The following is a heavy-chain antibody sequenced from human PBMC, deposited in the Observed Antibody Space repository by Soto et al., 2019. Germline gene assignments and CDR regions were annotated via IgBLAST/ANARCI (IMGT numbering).Heavy chain of an antibody. J-gene: IGHJ4*02. CDR2: ISSSSTI. D-gene: IGHD6-19*01. Sequence: EVQLVESGGDLVQPGGSLRLSCAASGFTFSTYSMNWVRQAPGKGLEWVSSISSSSTIYYADSVKGRFTISRDNAQNSRYLQMLSLRAEDTAVYYCARERGSGWTFDYWGQGTLGTVSS. CDR3: ARERGSGWTFDY. V-gene: IGHV3-48*01. CDR1: GFTFSTYS.